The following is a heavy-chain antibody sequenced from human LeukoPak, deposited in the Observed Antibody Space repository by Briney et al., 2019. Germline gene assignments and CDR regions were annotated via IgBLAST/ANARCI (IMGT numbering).Heavy chain of an antibody. Sequence: PGGSLRLSXAASGFTFSSYAMSWVRQAPGKGLEWVSAISGSGGSTYYADSVKGRFTISRDNSKNTLYLQMNSLRAEDTAVYYCAKDGVNWKKQYYFDYWGQGTLVTVSS. CDR1: GFTFSSYA. V-gene: IGHV3-23*01. CDR2: ISGSGGST. CDR3: AKDGVNWKKQYYFDY. D-gene: IGHD1-20*01. J-gene: IGHJ4*02.